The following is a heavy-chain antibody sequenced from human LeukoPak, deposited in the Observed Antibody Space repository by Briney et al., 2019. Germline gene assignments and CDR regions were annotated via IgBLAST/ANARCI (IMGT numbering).Heavy chain of an antibody. J-gene: IGHJ3*02. D-gene: IGHD3-10*01. CDR3: ARWRRGNGWFGELLRAFDI. CDR2: IYYSGST. Sequence: PSETLSLTCTVSGGSISSYYWSWIRQPPGKGLEWIGYIYYSGSTNYNPSLKSRVTISVDTSKKQFSLKLSSVTAADTAVYYCARWRRGNGWFGELLRAFDIWGQGTMVTVSS. CDR1: GGSISSYY. V-gene: IGHV4-59*01.